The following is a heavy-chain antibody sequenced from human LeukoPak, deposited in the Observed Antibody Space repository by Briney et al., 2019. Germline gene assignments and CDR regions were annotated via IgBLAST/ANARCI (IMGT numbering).Heavy chain of an antibody. D-gene: IGHD6-13*01. CDR1: GYTFTSYG. CDR2: ISTYNSDT. CDR3: ARDARGAAAADDAFDI. V-gene: IGHV1-18*01. J-gene: IGHJ3*02. Sequence: ASVKVSCKTSGYTFTSYGVSWVRQAPGQGLEWMGWISTYNSDTNYAQKLQGRVTMTTDTSTSTAYMELRSLTSDDTAVYYCARDARGAAAADDAFDIWGQGTMVTVSS.